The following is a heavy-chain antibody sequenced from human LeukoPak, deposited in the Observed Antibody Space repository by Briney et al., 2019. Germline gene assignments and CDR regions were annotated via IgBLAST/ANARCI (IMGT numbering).Heavy chain of an antibody. CDR3: ARPKVGYSSTDAFDI. CDR2: INHSGSA. V-gene: IGHV4-34*01. CDR1: GGSFSASY. D-gene: IGHD6-13*01. J-gene: IGHJ3*02. Sequence: PSETLSLTCAVYGGSFSASYWNWIRQPPGKGLEWIGEINHSGSANYNPSPKSRGSISVDTSKNQVSLRLSSVTAADAAVYYCARPKVGYSSTDAFDIWGRGTTVTISS.